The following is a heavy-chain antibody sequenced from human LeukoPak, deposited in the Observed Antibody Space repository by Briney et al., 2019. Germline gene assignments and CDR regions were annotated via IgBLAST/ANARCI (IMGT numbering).Heavy chain of an antibody. CDR2: INPCNGST. CDR1: GYTFTSYY. D-gene: IGHD6-13*01. Sequence: ASVTVSCKASGYTFTSYYMHWVRQPPGQGLEWMGIINPCNGSTSNAQKFQGRVTMTRDTSTSTVYMELSSLRSEDTAVYYCARDPGQPIAAAEVFYPWGEGTQVSVSS. J-gene: IGHJ5*02. V-gene: IGHV1-46*01. CDR3: ARDPGQPIAAAEVFYP.